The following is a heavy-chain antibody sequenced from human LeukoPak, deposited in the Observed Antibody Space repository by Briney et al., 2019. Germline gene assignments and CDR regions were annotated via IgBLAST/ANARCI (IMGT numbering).Heavy chain of an antibody. D-gene: IGHD6-19*01. CDR2: IIPILGIA. V-gene: IGHV1-69*04. J-gene: IGHJ6*02. CDR1: GGTFSSYA. Sequence: GASVKVSCKASGGTFSSYAISWVRQAPGQGLEWMGRIIPILGIADYAQKFQGRVTITADKSTSTAYMELSSLRSEDTAVYYCVGALSSGWHYYYGMDVWGQGTTVTVSS. CDR3: VGALSSGWHYYYGMDV.